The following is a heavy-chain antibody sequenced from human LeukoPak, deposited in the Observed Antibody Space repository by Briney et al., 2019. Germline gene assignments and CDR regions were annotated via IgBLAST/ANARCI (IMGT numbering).Heavy chain of an antibody. V-gene: IGHV3-21*01. CDR1: GFTFSSFD. J-gene: IGHJ4*02. Sequence: NSGGSLRLSCAASGFTFSSFDMNWVRLAPGKGLERVSSISGTGNSIYYADSVKGRFTISRDNAKNSLYLQMNSLRAEDTAVYYCASSWFGESLPGYWGQGTLVTVSS. CDR3: ASSWFGESLPGY. D-gene: IGHD3-10*01. CDR2: ISGTGNSI.